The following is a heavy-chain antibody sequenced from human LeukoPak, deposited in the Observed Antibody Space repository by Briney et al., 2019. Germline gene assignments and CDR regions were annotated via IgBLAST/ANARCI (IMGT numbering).Heavy chain of an antibody. CDR1: GFTFSSYW. CDR2: INTDGSST. J-gene: IGHJ4*02. V-gene: IGHV3-74*01. D-gene: IGHD3-22*01. Sequence: PGGSLRLSCAASGFTFSSYWMHWVRQAPGKGLVWVSRINTDGSSTSYADSVKGRFTISRDNAKNTLYLQMNSLRAEDTAVYYCAREMVADSSGYYDYWGQGTLVTVSS. CDR3: AREMVADSSGYYDY.